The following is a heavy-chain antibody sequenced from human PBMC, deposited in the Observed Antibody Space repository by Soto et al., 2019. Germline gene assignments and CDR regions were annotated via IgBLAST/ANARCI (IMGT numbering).Heavy chain of an antibody. CDR1: GGTFSSYA. J-gene: IGHJ6*02. CDR2: IIPIFGTA. Sequence: GASVKVSCKASGGTFSSYAISWVRQAPGQGLEWMGGIIPIFGTANYAQKFQGRVTITADESTSTAYMELSSLRSEDTAVYYCARRPAHFYYYGMDVWGQGTTVTVSS. CDR3: ARRPAHFYYYGMDV. D-gene: IGHD2-2*01. V-gene: IGHV1-69*13.